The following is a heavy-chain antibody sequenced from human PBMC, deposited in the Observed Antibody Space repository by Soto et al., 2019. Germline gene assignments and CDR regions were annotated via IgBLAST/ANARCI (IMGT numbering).Heavy chain of an antibody. Sequence: GGSLRLSCVASGFTFSNYAMNWVRQAPGKGLEWVSGIRGSGVRTYYADSVKGRFTISRDNSKNTLDLQMNSLRAEDTALYYCAKGLTYHYASSTTYYFEYWGEG. CDR2: IRGSGVRT. CDR3: AKGLTYHYASSTTYYFEY. CDR1: GFTFSNYA. J-gene: IGHJ4*02. V-gene: IGHV3-23*01. D-gene: IGHD3-22*01.